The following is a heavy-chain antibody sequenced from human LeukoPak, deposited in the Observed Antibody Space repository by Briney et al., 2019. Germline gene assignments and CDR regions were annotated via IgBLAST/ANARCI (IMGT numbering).Heavy chain of an antibody. J-gene: IGHJ6*03. D-gene: IGHD6-19*01. V-gene: IGHV4-34*01. CDR2: INHSGST. CDR1: CGSFSGYY. Sequence: SETLSLTCAVYCGSFSGYYWSWIRQPPGKGLEWIGEINHSGSTNYNPSLKSRVTISVDTSKNQFSLKLSSVTAADTAVYYCARGLKQWLVRYYYYYYMDVWGKGTTVTVSS. CDR3: ARGLKQWLVRYYYYYYMDV.